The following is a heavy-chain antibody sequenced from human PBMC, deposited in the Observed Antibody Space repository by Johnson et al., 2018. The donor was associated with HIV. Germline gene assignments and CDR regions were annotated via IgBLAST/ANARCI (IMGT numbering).Heavy chain of an antibody. CDR2: INSEGSST. D-gene: IGHD6-13*01. Sequence: VQLVESGGGLVQPGGSLRLSCAASEFMFSNYWMHWVRQAPAKGLVWVSRINSEGSSTDSADSVKGRFTISRDNAKNTLYLQMNSLRAEDTAVYYCAKSIAAAGTNAFDIWGQGTMVTVSS. CDR3: AKSIAAAGTNAFDI. J-gene: IGHJ3*02. V-gene: IGHV3-74*02. CDR1: EFMFSNYW.